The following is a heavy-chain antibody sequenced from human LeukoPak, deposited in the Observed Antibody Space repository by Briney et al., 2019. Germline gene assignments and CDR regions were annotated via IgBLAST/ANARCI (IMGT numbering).Heavy chain of an antibody. CDR1: GYSISTLSN. CDR2: IYHGGST. J-gene: IGHJ3*02. V-gene: IGHV4-38-2*02. D-gene: IGHD4-17*01. Sequence: SETLSLICTVSGYSISTLSNWGWIRQFPGKGLEWVASIYHGGSTYYNPSLRRRVTISMDTSKNQFSLKLSSVTAADTAVYYCARDSATVSHYLTPSDAFDIWGQGTMVTVSS. CDR3: ARDSATVSHYLTPSDAFDI.